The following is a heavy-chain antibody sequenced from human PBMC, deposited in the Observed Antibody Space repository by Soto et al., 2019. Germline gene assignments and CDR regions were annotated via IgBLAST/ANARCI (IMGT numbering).Heavy chain of an antibody. D-gene: IGHD1-26*01. CDR2: IWYDGSNK. CDR1: GFTFSSYG. J-gene: IGHJ4*02. Sequence: GGSLRLSCAASGFTFSSYGMHWVRQAPGKGLEWVAVIWYDGSNKYYADSVKGRFTISRDNSKNTLYLQMNSLRAEDTAVYYCARDRSSGATKGSFDYWGQGTLVTVSS. V-gene: IGHV3-33*01. CDR3: ARDRSSGATKGSFDY.